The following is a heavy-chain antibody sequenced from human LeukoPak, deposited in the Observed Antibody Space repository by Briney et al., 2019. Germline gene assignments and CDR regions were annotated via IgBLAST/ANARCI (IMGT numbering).Heavy chain of an antibody. CDR1: GGSISSSSYY. CDR2: IYYSGST. CDR3: ARHVDYDSSGYT. V-gene: IGHV4-39*07. J-gene: IGHJ5*02. D-gene: IGHD3-22*01. Sequence: SETLSLTCTVSGGSISSSSYYWGWIRQPPGKGLEWIGSIYYSGSTYYNPSLKSRVTISVDTPKNQFSLKLSSVTAAGTAVYYCARHVDYDSSGYTWGQGTLVTVSS.